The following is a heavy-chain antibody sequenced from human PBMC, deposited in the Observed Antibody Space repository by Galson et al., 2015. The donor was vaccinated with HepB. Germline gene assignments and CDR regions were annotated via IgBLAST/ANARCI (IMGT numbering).Heavy chain of an antibody. V-gene: IGHV3-30*04. CDR2: MSYDGKKK. Sequence: SLRLSCAASGFTFTNFPIHWVRQAPGKGLEWLAFMSYDGKKKFYADSVKGRFTVSRDNPKNTLYLQMTSLRPEDTAVYYCARSGSGMKSPFDFWGQGTLVTVSS. J-gene: IGHJ4*02. D-gene: IGHD1-26*01. CDR3: ARSGSGMKSPFDF. CDR1: GFTFTNFP.